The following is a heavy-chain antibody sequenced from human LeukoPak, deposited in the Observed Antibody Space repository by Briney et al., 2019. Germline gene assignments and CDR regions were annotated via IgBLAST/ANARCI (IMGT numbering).Heavy chain of an antibody. V-gene: IGHV1-8*01. CDR1: GYTFTSYD. D-gene: IGHD6-6*01. CDR2: MNPNSGNT. Sequence: EASVKVSCKASGYTFTSYDINWVRQATGQGLEWMGWMNPNSGNTGYAQKFQGRVTMTRNTSISTAYMELSSLRSENTAVYCCARGPYSSSLHDAFDIWGQGTMVTASS. J-gene: IGHJ3*02. CDR3: ARGPYSSSLHDAFDI.